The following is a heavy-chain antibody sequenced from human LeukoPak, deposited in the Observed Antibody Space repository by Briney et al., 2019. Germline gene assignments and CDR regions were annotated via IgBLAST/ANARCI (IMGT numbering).Heavy chain of an antibody. D-gene: IGHD3-22*01. CDR3: ATARDSSGYSVYYFDY. V-gene: IGHV1-24*01. CDR1: GYTLTELS. Sequence: ASVKVFCKVSGYTLTELSMHWVRQAPGKGLEWMGGFDPEDGETIYAQKFQGRVTMTEDTSTDTAYMELSSLRSEDTAVYYCATARDSSGYSVYYFDYWGQGTLVTVSS. CDR2: FDPEDGET. J-gene: IGHJ4*02.